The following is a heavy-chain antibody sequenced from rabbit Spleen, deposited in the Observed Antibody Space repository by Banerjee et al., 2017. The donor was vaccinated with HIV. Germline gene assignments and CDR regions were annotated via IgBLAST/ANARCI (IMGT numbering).Heavy chain of an antibody. CDR3: ARAYFNIDHSRLSRLDI. V-gene: IGHV1S45*01. CDR2: IGTGGGDR. CDR1: GFSFSSSYY. Sequence: QEQLVESGGGLVQPEGSLTLTCTASGFSFSSSYYMCWVRQAPGKGLEWIGCIGTGGGDRYYATWAKGRFTISKTSNTVTLQRTSLTGADTATYFCARAYFNIDHSRLSRLDIWGQGTLVTVS. J-gene: IGHJ3*01. D-gene: IGHD1-1*01.